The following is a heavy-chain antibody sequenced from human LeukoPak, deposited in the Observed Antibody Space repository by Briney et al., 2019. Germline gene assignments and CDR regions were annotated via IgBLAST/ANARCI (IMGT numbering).Heavy chain of an antibody. CDR2: ISAYNGNT. D-gene: IGHD5-18*01. CDR3: ARDESDVDTAETGIDY. Sequence: ASVKVSCKASGYTFTSYGISWVRHAPGQGLEWMGRISAYNGNTNYEQKLQGRVTMTTDTSTSTAYMELRSLRSDDTAVYYCARDESDVDTAETGIDYWGQGTLVTVSS. CDR1: GYTFTSYG. V-gene: IGHV1-18*04. J-gene: IGHJ4*02.